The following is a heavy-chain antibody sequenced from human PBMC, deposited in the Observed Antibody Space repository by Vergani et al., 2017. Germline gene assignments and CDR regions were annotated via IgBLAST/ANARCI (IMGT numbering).Heavy chain of an antibody. CDR1: GYTFTSYA. V-gene: IGHV1-3*02. Sequence: QVQLVQSGAEVKKPGASVKVSCKASGYTFTSYAMHWVRQAPGQRLEWMGWSNAGNGNTKYSQEFQGRVTITRDTSASTAYMELSSLRSEDTAVYYCARDLGDYGDYRRTENDYWGQGSLVTVSS. CDR2: SNAGNGNT. CDR3: ARDLGDYGDYRRTENDY. D-gene: IGHD4-17*01. J-gene: IGHJ4*02.